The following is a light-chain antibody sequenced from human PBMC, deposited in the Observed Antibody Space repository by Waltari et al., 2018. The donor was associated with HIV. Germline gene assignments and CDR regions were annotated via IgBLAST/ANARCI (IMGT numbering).Light chain of an antibody. CDR1: QSVSSSN. Sequence: EIVLTQSPGTLSLSPGERATLSCRASQSVSSSNLAWYQQKPGQAPRLLIYGASSRATGIPDRFSGSGSGTDFTLTISSLEPEDFAVYYCQQYGSSPQTFGQGTKVEIK. CDR3: QQYGSSPQT. J-gene: IGKJ1*01. CDR2: GAS. V-gene: IGKV3-20*01.